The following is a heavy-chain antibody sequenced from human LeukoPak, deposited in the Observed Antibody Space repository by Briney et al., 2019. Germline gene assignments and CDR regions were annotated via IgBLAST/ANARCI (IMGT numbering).Heavy chain of an antibody. Sequence: PGGSLRLSCAASGFTFDDYGMSWVRQAPGKGLEWVSGINWNGGSTGYVDSVKGRFTISRDNAKNSLYLQMNSLRAEDTAVYYCASALAAAGEFDYWGQGTLVTVSS. CDR3: ASALAAAGEFDY. CDR1: GFTFDDYG. V-gene: IGHV3-20*04. J-gene: IGHJ4*02. D-gene: IGHD6-13*01. CDR2: INWNGGST.